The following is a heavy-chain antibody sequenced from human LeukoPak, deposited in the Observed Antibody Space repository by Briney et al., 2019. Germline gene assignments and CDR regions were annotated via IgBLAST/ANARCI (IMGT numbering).Heavy chain of an antibody. Sequence: SQTLSLTSAISGESASSNSVACNCIRHSPSRGLEWLGRTYYRSKWYNDYAVSVKSRITISPDTSKNQFSLQLNSVTPDDTAVYYCARVSSRVFDYWGQGTLVTVSS. J-gene: IGHJ4*02. D-gene: IGHD6-6*01. CDR3: ARVSSRVFDY. V-gene: IGHV6-1*01. CDR2: TYYRSKWYN. CDR1: GESASSNSVA.